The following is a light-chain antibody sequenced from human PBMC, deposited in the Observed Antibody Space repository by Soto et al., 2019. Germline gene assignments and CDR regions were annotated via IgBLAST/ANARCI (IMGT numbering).Light chain of an antibody. CDR1: GSDVGVYNY. J-gene: IGLJ1*01. V-gene: IGLV2-14*01. Sequence: QLVLIQPASGSGSPGQSSTISCTGTGSDVGVYNYVSWYQQDPGKAPKLMICDVSNRPSGVSNRFSGSQSGNTASLTISGLHAEDEADYYCSSYTSSSTLLFGPGTKLTVL. CDR3: SSYTSSSTLL. CDR2: DVS.